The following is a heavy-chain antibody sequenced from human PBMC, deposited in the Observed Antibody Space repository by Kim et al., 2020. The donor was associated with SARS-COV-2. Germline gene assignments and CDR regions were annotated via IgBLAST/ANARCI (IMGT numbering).Heavy chain of an antibody. V-gene: IGHV4-59*08. J-gene: IGHJ6*03. Sequence: LRGRVPISVDTSKNQFSLKLSSVTAADTAVYYCARLVSGTFYYYYYMDVWGKGTTVTVSS. D-gene: IGHD3-10*01. CDR3: ARLVSGTFYYYYYMDV.